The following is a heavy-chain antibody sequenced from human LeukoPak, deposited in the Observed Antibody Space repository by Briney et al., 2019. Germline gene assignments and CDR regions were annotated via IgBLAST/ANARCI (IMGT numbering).Heavy chain of an antibody. D-gene: IGHD3-9*01. V-gene: IGHV3-49*04. CDR2: IRSKAYGGTT. CDR1: GFTFSSYG. J-gene: IGHJ6*02. Sequence: GGSLRLSCAASGFTFSSYGMHWVRQAPGKGLEWVGFIRSKAYGGTTEYAASVKGRFTISRDDSKSIAYLQMNSLKTEDTAVYYCTREAPFDILTGYWYYYGMNVWGQGTTVTVSS. CDR3: TREAPFDILTGYWYYYGMNV.